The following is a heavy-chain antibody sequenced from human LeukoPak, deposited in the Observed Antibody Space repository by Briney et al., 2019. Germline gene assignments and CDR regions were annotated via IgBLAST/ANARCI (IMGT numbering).Heavy chain of an antibody. D-gene: IGHD3-22*01. V-gene: IGHV3-11*04. CDR3: ARDFDYYDSSAYYAYFQH. Sequence: GGSLRLSCAASGFTFSDYYMSWIRQAPGKGLEWVSYISSSSSTIYYADSVKGRFTISRDNAKNSLYLQMNSLRAEDTAVYYCARDFDYYDSSAYYAYFQHWGQGTLVTVSS. CDR2: ISSSSSTI. CDR1: GFTFSDYY. J-gene: IGHJ1*01.